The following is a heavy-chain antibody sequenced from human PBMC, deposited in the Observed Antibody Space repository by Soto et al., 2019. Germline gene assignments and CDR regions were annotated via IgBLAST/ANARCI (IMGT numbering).Heavy chain of an antibody. V-gene: IGHV1-58*01. Sequence: SVKVSCKASGFTFSSSAVQWVRQARGQGLEWIGWIVLGNGNTNYAQKFQERVTITRDMSTSTAYMEVRSPTFEDTAVYYCATRIGNIGWYWLDTWG. CDR2: IVLGNGNT. CDR3: ATRIGNIGWYWLDT. D-gene: IGHD6-19*01. J-gene: IGHJ5*01. CDR1: GFTFSSSA.